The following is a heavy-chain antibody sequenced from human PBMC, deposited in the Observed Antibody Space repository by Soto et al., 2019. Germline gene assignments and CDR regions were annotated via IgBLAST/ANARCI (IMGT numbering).Heavy chain of an antibody. D-gene: IGHD3-3*01. CDR2: ISAYNGNT. CDR3: ARKITVFGVVLRGRWFDP. Sequence: ASVKVSCKASGYTFTSYGISWVRQAPGQGLEWMGWISAYNGNTNYAQKLQGRVTMTTDTSTSTAYMELRSLRSDDTAAYYCARKITVFGVVLRGRWFDPWGQGTLVTVSS. J-gene: IGHJ5*02. V-gene: IGHV1-18*01. CDR1: GYTFTSYG.